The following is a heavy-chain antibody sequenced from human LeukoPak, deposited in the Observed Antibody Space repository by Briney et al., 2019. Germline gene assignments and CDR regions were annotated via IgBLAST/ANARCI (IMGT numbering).Heavy chain of an antibody. CDR3: ARVGFWSGYYSWFDP. CDR2: IYYSGST. CDR1: GGSISSYY. Sequence: SETLSLTCTVSGGSISSYYWSWIRQPPGKGLEWIGYIYYSGSTNYNPSLKSRVTISVDTSKNQFSLKLSSVTAADTAVYYCARVGFWSGYYSWFDPWGREPWSPSPQ. D-gene: IGHD3-3*01. J-gene: IGHJ5*02. V-gene: IGHV4-59*01.